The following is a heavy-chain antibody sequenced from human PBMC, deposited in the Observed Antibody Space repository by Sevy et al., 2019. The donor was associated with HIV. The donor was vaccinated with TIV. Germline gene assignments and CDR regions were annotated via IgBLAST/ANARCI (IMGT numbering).Heavy chain of an antibody. CDR3: ARDRPTLNYHASSGYNYYFDS. D-gene: IGHD3-22*01. CDR1: GFTFSSYN. J-gene: IGHJ4*02. V-gene: IGHV3-21*01. CDR2: ITGDSSYM. Sequence: GESLKISCAASGFTFSSYNMNWVRQAPGKGLEWISSITGDSSYMYDADSVKGRFTISRDNAKNSLYLHMNGLRAEDTALYYCARDRPTLNYHASSGYNYYFDSWGQGTLVTVSS.